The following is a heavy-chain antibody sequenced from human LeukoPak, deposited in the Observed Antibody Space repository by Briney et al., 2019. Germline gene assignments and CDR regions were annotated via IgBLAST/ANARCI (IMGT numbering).Heavy chain of an antibody. CDR3: AREVSEGFDF. CDR1: GFTFSGYS. Sequence: GGSLRLSCTASGFTFSGYSMNWIRQAPGKGLEWVSSFGTRSTSVYHAGSVKGRFAVSRDNAKNSLYLQMNSLRAEDTALYYCAREVSEGFDFWGQGTLVTVSS. J-gene: IGHJ4*02. D-gene: IGHD3-22*01. CDR2: FGTRSTSV. V-gene: IGHV3-21*01.